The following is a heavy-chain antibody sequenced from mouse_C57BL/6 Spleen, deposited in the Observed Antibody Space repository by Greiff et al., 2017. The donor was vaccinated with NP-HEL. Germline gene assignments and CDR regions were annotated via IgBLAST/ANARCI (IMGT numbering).Heavy chain of an antibody. J-gene: IGHJ1*03. CDR3: ARGGGNYPYWYFDG. V-gene: IGHV1-64*01. Sequence: QVQLQHPGAELVKPGASVKLSCKASGYTFTSYWMHWVKQRPGQGLEWIGMIHPNSGSTNYNEKFKSKATLTVDKSSSTAYMQLSSLTSEDSAVYYCARGGGNYPYWYFDGWGTGTTVTVSS. D-gene: IGHD2-1*01. CDR2: IHPNSGST. CDR1: GYTFTSYW.